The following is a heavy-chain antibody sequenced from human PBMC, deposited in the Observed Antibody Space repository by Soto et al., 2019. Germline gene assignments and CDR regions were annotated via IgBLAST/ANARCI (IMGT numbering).Heavy chain of an antibody. CDR1: GGSFSGYY. D-gene: IGHD3-22*01. Sequence: SETLSLTCAVYGGSFSGYYWSWIRQPPGKGLEWIGEINHSGSTNYNPSLKSRVTMSVDTSKNQFSLKLSSVTAADTAVYYCAVRQPYYYDSSGRLIDYWGQGTLVTVSS. CDR3: AVRQPYYYDSSGRLIDY. V-gene: IGHV4-34*01. CDR2: INHSGST. J-gene: IGHJ4*02.